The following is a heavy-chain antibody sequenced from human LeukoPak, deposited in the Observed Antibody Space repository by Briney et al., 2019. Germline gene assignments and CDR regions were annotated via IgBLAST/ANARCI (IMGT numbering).Heavy chain of an antibody. CDR1: GFTFSSYA. Sequence: GGSLRLSCSASGFTFSSYAMHWVRQAPGKGLEYVSAISSNGGSTYYADSVKGRFTISRDNSKNTLYLQMSSLRAEDTAVYYCVKAEIPYYYDSSGYPEDYWGRGTLVTVSS. V-gene: IGHV3-64D*06. CDR2: ISSNGGST. CDR3: VKAEIPYYYDSSGYPEDY. D-gene: IGHD3-22*01. J-gene: IGHJ4*02.